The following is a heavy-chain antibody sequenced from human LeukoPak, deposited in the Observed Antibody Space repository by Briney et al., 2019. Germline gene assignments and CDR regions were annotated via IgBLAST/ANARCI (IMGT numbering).Heavy chain of an antibody. CDR2: INPNSGGT. J-gene: IGHJ5*02. CDR1: GYTFTGYY. V-gene: IGHV1-2*06. Sequence: GASVKVSCKASGYTFTGYYMHWVRPAAGQGREWMGRINPNSGGTNYPQKFQGRVPMTRDTSISTAYMELSRLRSDDTAVYYCARPHAYYYGSGSPGIGNWFDPWGQGTLVTVSS. D-gene: IGHD3-10*01. CDR3: ARPHAYYYGSGSPGIGNWFDP.